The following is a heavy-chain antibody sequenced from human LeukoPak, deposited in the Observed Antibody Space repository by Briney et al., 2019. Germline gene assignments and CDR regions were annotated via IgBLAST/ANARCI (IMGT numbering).Heavy chain of an antibody. CDR2: INPNSGGT. D-gene: IGHD3/OR15-3a*01. V-gene: IGHV1-2*02. Sequence: ASVKVSCKASGYTFTGYYMHWVRQAPGQGLEWMGWINPNSGGTNYAQKFQGRVTMTRDTSISTAYMELSRLRSDDTAVYYCARGGLVIIFDDAFDIWGQGTMVTVSS. J-gene: IGHJ3*02. CDR1: GYTFTGYY. CDR3: ARGGLVIIFDDAFDI.